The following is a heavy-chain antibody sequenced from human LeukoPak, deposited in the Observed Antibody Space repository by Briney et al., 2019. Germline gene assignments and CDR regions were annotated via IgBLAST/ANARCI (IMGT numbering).Heavy chain of an antibody. CDR2: IYYSGST. D-gene: IGHD4-23*01. V-gene: IGHV4-59*01. Sequence: PSDTLSLTCTVSGGSISSYYWSWIRQPPGKGLEWIGYIYYSGSTNYNPSLKSRVTISVDTSKNQFSLKLSSVTAADTAVYYCARDKVTPYYYYGMDVWGQGTTVTVSS. J-gene: IGHJ6*02. CDR1: GGSISSYY. CDR3: ARDKVTPYYYYGMDV.